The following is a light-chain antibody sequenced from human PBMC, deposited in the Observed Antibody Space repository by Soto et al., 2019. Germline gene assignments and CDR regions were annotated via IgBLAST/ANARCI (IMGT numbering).Light chain of an antibody. CDR1: SSDVGGYDY. J-gene: IGLJ1*01. V-gene: IGLV2-14*01. CDR3: SSYTSGTTPYV. Sequence: QSVLTQPASVSGSPGQSITISCTGDSSDVGGYDYVSWYQQHPGKAPRLMVYEVNNRPSGVSDRFSGSKSGSTASLAISGLQAEDEADYYCSSYTSGTTPYVFGTGTKVTVL. CDR2: EVN.